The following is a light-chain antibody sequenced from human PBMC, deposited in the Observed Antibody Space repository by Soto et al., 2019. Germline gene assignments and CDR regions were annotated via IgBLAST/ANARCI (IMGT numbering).Light chain of an antibody. CDR2: GAS. V-gene: IGKV3-20*01. J-gene: IGKJ1*01. Sequence: EIVLTQSPGSLSLSPGERATLSCRASQSVSSTFFAWYQQKPGQAPRLLIYGASSRAPGIPDRFSGRGSGTDFTLTISRLEPEDFAVYYCQQYASSLPFGQGTKVQLK. CDR3: QQYASSLP. CDR1: QSVSSTF.